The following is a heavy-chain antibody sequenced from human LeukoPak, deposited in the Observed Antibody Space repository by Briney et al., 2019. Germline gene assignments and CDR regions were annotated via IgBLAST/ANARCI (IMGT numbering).Heavy chain of an antibody. D-gene: IGHD6-19*01. Sequence: SETLSLTCTVSGGSISSYYWSWIRQPAGKGLEWIGRIYTSGSTNYNPSLKSRVTISVDKSKNQFSLKLSSVTAADTAVYYCARDNSEQWLDYLDYWGQGTLVTVSS. J-gene: IGHJ4*02. V-gene: IGHV4-4*07. CDR1: GGSISSYY. CDR3: ARDNSEQWLDYLDY. CDR2: IYTSGST.